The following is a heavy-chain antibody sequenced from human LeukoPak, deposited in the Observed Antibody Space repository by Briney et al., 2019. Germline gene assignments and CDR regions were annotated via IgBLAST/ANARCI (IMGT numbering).Heavy chain of an antibody. Sequence: ASVTVSCKASGGTFSSYAFSWVRQPHGPGLEWMGGIIPIFGTANYAQKFQGRVTITTDESTSTAYMELSSLRSEDTAVYYCAGFVRIGYGWGGSFGSFDYWGQGTLVTVSS. D-gene: IGHD5-12*01. CDR2: IIPIFGTA. J-gene: IGHJ4*02. CDR3: AGFVRIGYGWGGSFGSFDY. V-gene: IGHV1-69*05. CDR1: GGTFSSYA.